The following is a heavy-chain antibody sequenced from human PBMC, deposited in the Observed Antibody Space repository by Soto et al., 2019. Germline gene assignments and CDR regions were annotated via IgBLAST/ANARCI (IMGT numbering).Heavy chain of an antibody. CDR2: ISVYNDDT. J-gene: IGHJ4*02. D-gene: IGHD3-10*01. CDR3: TREPPMGYYGSGSFDS. CDR1: GYTFNSYG. Sequence: QVQLVQSGAEVKKPGASVKVSCKASGYTFNSYGISWVRQAPGQGLEWMGWISVYNDDTNYQQKFQGRLTLTTDTSTNTAYMELRSLRADDTAIYYCTREPPMGYYGSGSFDSWGQGTLVTVSS. V-gene: IGHV1-18*01.